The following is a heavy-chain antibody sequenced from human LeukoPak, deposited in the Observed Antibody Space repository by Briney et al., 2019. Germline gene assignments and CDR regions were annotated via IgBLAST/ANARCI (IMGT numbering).Heavy chain of an antibody. V-gene: IGHV3-30*02. Sequence: GGSLRLSCEASGFTLSQYGLHWVRQAPGKGLEWVAFIPSEGSGRFHAASVKDRFSISKDDSKHTLYLQMNSLRAEDTALCYCVKFVNTSRSYWYFDLLGRGTLVTGS. CDR2: IPSEGSGR. CDR1: GFTLSQYG. CDR3: VKFVNTSRSYWYFDL. D-gene: IGHD3-10*01. J-gene: IGHJ2*01.